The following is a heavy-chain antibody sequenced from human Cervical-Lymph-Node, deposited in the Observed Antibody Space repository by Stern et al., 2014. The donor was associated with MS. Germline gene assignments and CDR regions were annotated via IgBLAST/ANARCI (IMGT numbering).Heavy chain of an antibody. Sequence: DQLVASGAEVKKPWSSGKVSCKASGGTFSSYAISWVRQGPGQGLEWMGGIIPIFGTANYAQKFQGRVTITADESTSTAYMELSSLRSEDTAVYYCAGSGYYEAYYFDYWGQGTLVTVSS. CDR1: GGTFSSYA. V-gene: IGHV1-69*01. CDR2: IIPIFGTA. D-gene: IGHD3-22*01. CDR3: AGSGYYEAYYFDY. J-gene: IGHJ4*02.